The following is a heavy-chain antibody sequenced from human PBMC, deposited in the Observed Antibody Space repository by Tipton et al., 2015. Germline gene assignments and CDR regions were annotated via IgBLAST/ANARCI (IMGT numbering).Heavy chain of an antibody. Sequence: TLSLTCTVSGDSISSSSWWSWVRQPPGKGLEWIGEINHGGSTNYNPSLKSRVTMSVDKSKNQFSLHLSSVTAADTAVYYCAREVWYYDSSGYDYWGQGTLVTVSS. CDR3: AREVWYYDSSGYDY. CDR2: INHGGST. CDR1: GDSISSSSW. V-gene: IGHV4-4*02. J-gene: IGHJ4*02. D-gene: IGHD3-22*01.